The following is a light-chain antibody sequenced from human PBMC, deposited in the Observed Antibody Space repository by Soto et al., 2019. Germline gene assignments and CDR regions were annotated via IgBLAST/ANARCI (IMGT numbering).Light chain of an antibody. J-gene: IGKJ1*01. Sequence: DIQMTQSLSSLAASVGDRVTITCRASQSISSYLNWYQQKPGKAPKLLIYAASSLQSGVPSRFSGSGSGTDFTLTISSLQPEDFATYYCHQSYRTPRTFGQGTKVAIK. CDR2: AAS. CDR1: QSISSY. V-gene: IGKV1-39*01. CDR3: HQSYRTPRT.